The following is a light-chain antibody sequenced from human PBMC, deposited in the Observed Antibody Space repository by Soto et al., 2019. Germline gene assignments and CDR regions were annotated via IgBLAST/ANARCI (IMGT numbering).Light chain of an antibody. V-gene: IGLV2-23*02. J-gene: IGLJ1*01. CDR2: EVS. CDR1: SSDVGSYNL. Sequence: QSALTQPASVSGSPGQSITISCTGTSSDVGSYNLVSWYQQHPGKAPKLMISEVSKRPSGVSNRFSGSKSRNTASLTISGLQAEDEADYYCCSYAGSSTPYVFGTGTKLTVL. CDR3: CSYAGSSTPYV.